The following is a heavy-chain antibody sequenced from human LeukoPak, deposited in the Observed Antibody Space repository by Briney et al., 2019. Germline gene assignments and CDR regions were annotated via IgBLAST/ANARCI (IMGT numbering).Heavy chain of an antibody. J-gene: IGHJ6*03. D-gene: IGHD6-19*01. V-gene: IGHV1-24*01. CDR1: GYTLTELS. CDR3: ARVTSIPVAGTRPYYMDV. Sequence: ASVKVSCKVSGYTLTELSMHWVRQAPGKGLEWMGGFDPEDGETIYAQKFQGRVTMTEDTSTDTAYMEVSRLRSEDTAVYYCARVTSIPVAGTRPYYMDVWGEGTTVTVSS. CDR2: FDPEDGET.